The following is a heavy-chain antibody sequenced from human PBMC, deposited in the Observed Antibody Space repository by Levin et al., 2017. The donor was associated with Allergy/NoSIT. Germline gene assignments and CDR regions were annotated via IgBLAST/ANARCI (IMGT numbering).Heavy chain of an antibody. V-gene: IGHV3-21*01. CDR2: ISSSSSYI. D-gene: IGHD3-9*01. CDR3: ARDHPNYDILTGYNWNFDY. Sequence: GGSLRLSCAASGFTFSSYSMNWVRQAPGKGLEWVSSISSSSSYIYYADSVKGRFTISRDNAKNSLYLQMNSLRAEDTAVYYCARDHPNYDILTGYNWNFDYWGQGTLVTVSS. CDR1: GFTFSSYS. J-gene: IGHJ4*02.